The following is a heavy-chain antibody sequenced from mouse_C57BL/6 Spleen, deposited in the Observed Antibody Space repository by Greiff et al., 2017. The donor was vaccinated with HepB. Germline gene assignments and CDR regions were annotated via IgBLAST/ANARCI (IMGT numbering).Heavy chain of an antibody. V-gene: IGHV14-2*01. CDR3: ARRYYGSSYAMDY. CDR1: GFNIKDYY. Sequence: EVQLQQSGAELVKPGASVKLSCTASGFNIKDYYMHWVKQRTEQGLEWIGRIDPEDGETKYAPNFQGKATITADTSSNTAYLQLSSLTSEDTAVYYCARRYYGSSYAMDYWGQGTSVTVSS. D-gene: IGHD1-1*01. CDR2: IDPEDGET. J-gene: IGHJ4*01.